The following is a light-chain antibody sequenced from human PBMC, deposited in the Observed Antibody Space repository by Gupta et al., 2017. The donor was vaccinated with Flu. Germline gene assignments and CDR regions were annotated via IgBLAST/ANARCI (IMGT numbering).Light chain of an antibody. Sequence: SPSSLSASVGDRVTIACRASRTISYYLNWYQQRPGKAPKLLIYTASTLQSGVPSRFSGNGSGTDFTLTITNLQPEDFATYYCQRSYRSGTFGQGTKVEI. CDR2: TAS. V-gene: IGKV1-39*01. CDR1: RTISYY. J-gene: IGKJ2*01. CDR3: QRSYRSGT.